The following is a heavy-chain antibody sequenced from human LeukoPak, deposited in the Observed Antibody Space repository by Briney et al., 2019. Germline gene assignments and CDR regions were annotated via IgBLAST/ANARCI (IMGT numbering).Heavy chain of an antibody. V-gene: IGHV1-8*02. J-gene: IGHJ5*02. CDR1: GYTFTNYD. CDR2: MSPASGDT. D-gene: IGHD3-3*01. Sequence: ASVKVSCKVSGYTFTNYDIHWVRQATGQGLEWMGWMSPASGDTGYAQKFQGRVTMTRDTSISTAYMELSSLRSDDTAVFYCARAIMNDDFRSGYYPNWLDPWGQGTLVTVSS. CDR3: ARAIMNDDFRSGYYPNWLDP.